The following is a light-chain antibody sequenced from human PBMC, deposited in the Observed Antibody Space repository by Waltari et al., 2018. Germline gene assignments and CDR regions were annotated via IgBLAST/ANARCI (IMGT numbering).Light chain of an antibody. CDR1: QDILYNSNNKNY. V-gene: IGKV4-1*01. Sequence: DIVMTQSPGSLVVSLGERATINCKSGQDILYNSNNKNYLAWYQHKPGQSPKLLFYWASTRASGVPDQFSGSGSGTDFTLTISRVQAEDVAIYYCQQYYKTPSFGGGTKVE. J-gene: IGKJ4*01. CDR2: WAS. CDR3: QQYYKTPS.